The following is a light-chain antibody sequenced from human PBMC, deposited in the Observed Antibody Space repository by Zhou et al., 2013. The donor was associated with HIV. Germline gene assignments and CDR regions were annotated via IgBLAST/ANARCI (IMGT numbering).Light chain of an antibody. V-gene: IGKV3-15*01. CDR1: QSVDNH. Sequence: ERVMTQFPATLSVSPGDGATLSCRASQSVDNHLAWYQQKPGQAPRLLIYGASTRATGVPARFRGNGSETEFSLIISSLQSEDFAVYYCQQYNNWPRTFGQGTKVE. CDR2: GAS. J-gene: IGKJ1*01. CDR3: QQYNNWPRT.